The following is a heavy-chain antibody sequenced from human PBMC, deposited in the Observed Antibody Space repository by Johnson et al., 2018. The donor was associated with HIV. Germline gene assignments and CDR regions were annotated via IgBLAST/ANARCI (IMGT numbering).Heavy chain of an antibody. CDR2: ISWNSGSI. CDR3: ARDRRNRQWQRLDAFDI. CDR1: GFTVSSNY. V-gene: IGHV3-11*04. Sequence: QVQLVESGGGLVKPGGSLRLSCAASGFTVSSNYMSWVRQAPGKGLEWVSGISWNSGSIGYADSVKGRFTISTDNAKNSVYLQMHSLRAEDTAVYYCARDRRNRQWQRLDAFDIWGQGTMVIVSS. D-gene: IGHD6-19*01. J-gene: IGHJ3*02.